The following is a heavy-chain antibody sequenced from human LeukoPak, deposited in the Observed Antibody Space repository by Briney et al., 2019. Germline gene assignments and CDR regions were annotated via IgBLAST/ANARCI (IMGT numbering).Heavy chain of an antibody. V-gene: IGHV3-21*01. Sequence: GGSLRLSRAASGFTFSSYSMNWVRQAPGKGLEWVSSISSSSSYIYYADSVKGRFTISRDNAKNSLYLQMNSLRAEDTAVYYCARETAMVRGGFDYWGQGTLVTVSS. D-gene: IGHD3-10*01. J-gene: IGHJ4*02. CDR3: ARETAMVRGGFDY. CDR1: GFTFSSYS. CDR2: ISSSSSYI.